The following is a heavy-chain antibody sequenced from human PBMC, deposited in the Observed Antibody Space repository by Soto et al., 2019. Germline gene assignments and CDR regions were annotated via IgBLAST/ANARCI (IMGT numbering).Heavy chain of an antibody. Sequence: QVQLVQSGAEVKKPGSSVKVSCKASGGTFSSYTISWVRQAPGQGLEWMGRIIPILGIANYAQKFQGRVTITADKSTSTAYMELSSLRSEDTAVYYCARGRGARDIVATIGRARANYYMDVWGKGTTVTVSS. D-gene: IGHD5-12*01. J-gene: IGHJ6*03. V-gene: IGHV1-69*02. CDR1: GGTFSSYT. CDR3: ARGRGARDIVATIGRARANYYMDV. CDR2: IIPILGIA.